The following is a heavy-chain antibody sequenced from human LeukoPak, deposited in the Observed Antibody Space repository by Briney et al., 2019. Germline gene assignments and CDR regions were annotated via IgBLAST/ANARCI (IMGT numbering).Heavy chain of an antibody. CDR1: GGSFSLYY. D-gene: IGHD4-11*01. CDR3: ARGRYSSNYYGAFDV. Sequence: PSETLSLTCAVSGGSFSLYYWTWIRQPPGKGLEWIGEIYHDGTTNYNPSLKSRVTMSVDTSKNQFSLKLSSVTAADTALYFCARGRYSSNYYGAFDVWGRGAMVSVSS. CDR2: IYHDGTT. V-gene: IGHV4-34*01. J-gene: IGHJ3*01.